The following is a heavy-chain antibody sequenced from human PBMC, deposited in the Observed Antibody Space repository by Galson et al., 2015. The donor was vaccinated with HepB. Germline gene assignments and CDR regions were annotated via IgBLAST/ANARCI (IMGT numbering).Heavy chain of an antibody. V-gene: IGHV3-13*01. D-gene: IGHD4-17*01. J-gene: IGHJ4*02. CDR1: GFTFSSYD. CDR3: ARRAPSTSYGDYYFDY. CDR2: IGTAGDT. Sequence: SLRLSCAASGFTFSSYDMHWVRQATGKGLEWVSAIGTAGDTYYPGSVKGRFTISRENAKNSLYLQMNSRRAGDSAVYYCARRAPSTSYGDYYFDYWGQGTLVTASS.